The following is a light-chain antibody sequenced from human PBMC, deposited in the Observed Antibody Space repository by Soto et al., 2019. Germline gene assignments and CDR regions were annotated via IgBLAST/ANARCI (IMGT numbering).Light chain of an antibody. CDR1: QSVSSRN. V-gene: IGKV3-20*01. Sequence: PGERATLSCRASQSVSSRNLAWYQQIPGQAPRLLIYGASSRATGIPDRFSGSGSGTDFTLTISRLEPEDFAVYYCQQYGSSGTFGQGTKVDIK. CDR2: GAS. CDR3: QQYGSSGT. J-gene: IGKJ1*01.